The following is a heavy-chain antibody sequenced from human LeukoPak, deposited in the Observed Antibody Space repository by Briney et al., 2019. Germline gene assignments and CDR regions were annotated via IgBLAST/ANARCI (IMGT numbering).Heavy chain of an antibody. D-gene: IGHD2-2*01. V-gene: IGHV1-18*04. CDR2: ISAYNGNT. CDR3: ARDCSSTSCYYYYYGMDV. CDR1: GYTFTGYY. Sequence: ASVKVSCKASGYTFTGYYMHWVRQAPGQGLEWMGWISAYNGNTNYAQKLQGGVTMTTDTSTSTAYMELRSLRSDDTAVYYCARDCSSTSCYYYYYGMDVWGQGTTVTVSS. J-gene: IGHJ6*02.